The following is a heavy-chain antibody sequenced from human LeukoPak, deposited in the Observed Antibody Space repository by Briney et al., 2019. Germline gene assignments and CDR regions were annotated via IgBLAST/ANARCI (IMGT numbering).Heavy chain of an antibody. V-gene: IGHV5-51*01. J-gene: IGHJ3*02. CDR1: GYNFPDYW. CDR3: AGHFQNAFDI. CDR2: VYPADSET. Sequence: GESLTISCKISGYNFPDYWIGWVRQKPGRGLEWLGIVYPADSETRISPSFQGQATISADRSINTAYLHWSRLKASDTAIFYCAGHFQNAFDIWGQGTLVTVSS.